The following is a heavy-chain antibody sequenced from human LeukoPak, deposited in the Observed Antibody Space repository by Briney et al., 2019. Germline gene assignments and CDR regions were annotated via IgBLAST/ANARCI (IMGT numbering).Heavy chain of an antibody. CDR1: GYTFTSYG. CDR2: ISAYNGNT. CDR3: ARDHMTTVTTGY. V-gene: IGHV1-18*01. Sequence: ASVKLSCKASGYTFTSYGISWVRQAPGQGLEWMGWISAYNGNTNYAQKLQGRVTMTTDTSTSTAYMELRSLRSDDTAVYYCARDHMTTVTTGYWGQGTLVTVSS. D-gene: IGHD4-17*01. J-gene: IGHJ4*02.